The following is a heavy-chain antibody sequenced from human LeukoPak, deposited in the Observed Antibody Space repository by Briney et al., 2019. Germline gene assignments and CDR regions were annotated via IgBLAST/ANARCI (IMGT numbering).Heavy chain of an antibody. CDR1: GFTFSIFA. J-gene: IGHJ3*02. CDR3: AKTYAFDI. V-gene: IGHV3-23*01. Sequence: PGGSLRLSCAASGFTFSIFAMSWVRQAPGKGLEWVSAISAGGDSTYYADSVKGRFTISRDNSKNTLYLQMSSLRADDTAVYYCAKTYAFDIWGQGTMVTVSS. CDR2: ISAGGDST.